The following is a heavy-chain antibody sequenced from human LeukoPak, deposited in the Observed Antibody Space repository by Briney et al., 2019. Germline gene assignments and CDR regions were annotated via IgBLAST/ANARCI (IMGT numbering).Heavy chain of an antibody. V-gene: IGHV4-59*01. CDR2: IYYSGST. CDR3: ARETASYYGMDAVDI. CDR1: GGSISSYY. D-gene: IGHD1-26*01. J-gene: IGHJ3*02. Sequence: SETLSLTCTVSGGSISSYYWSWIRQPPGKGLEWIGYIYYSGSTNYNPSLKSRVTILLDTSKNQFSLKLSSVTAADTAVYYCARETASYYGMDAVDIWGQGTMVTVSS.